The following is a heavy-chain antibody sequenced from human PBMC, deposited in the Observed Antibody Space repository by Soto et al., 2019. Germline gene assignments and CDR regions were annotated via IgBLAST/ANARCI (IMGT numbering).Heavy chain of an antibody. CDR3: ARVLIAAAEVNWFDP. CDR2: INHSGST. Sequence: PSETLSLTCAVYGGSFSGYYWSWIRQPPGKGLEWIGEINHSGSTNYNPSLKSRVTISVDTSKNQFSLKLSSVTAADTAVYYCARVLIAAAEVNWFDPWGQGTLVTVSS. CDR1: GGSFSGYY. D-gene: IGHD6-13*01. V-gene: IGHV4-34*01. J-gene: IGHJ5*02.